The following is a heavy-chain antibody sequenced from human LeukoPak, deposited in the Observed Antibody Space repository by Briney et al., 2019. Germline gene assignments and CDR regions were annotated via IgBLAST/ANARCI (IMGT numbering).Heavy chain of an antibody. CDR2: TYYSGST. J-gene: IGHJ4*02. CDR1: GGSISSGDYY. V-gene: IGHV4-30-4*01. D-gene: IGHD4-11*01. CDR3: ARGSAGPRMTTVTTGGSDY. Sequence: PSQTLSLTCTVSGGSISSGDYYWSWIRQPPGKGLEWIGYTYYSGSTYYNPSLKSRVTISVDTSKNQFSLKLSSVTAADTAVYYCARGSAGPRMTTVTTGGSDYWGQGTLVTVSS.